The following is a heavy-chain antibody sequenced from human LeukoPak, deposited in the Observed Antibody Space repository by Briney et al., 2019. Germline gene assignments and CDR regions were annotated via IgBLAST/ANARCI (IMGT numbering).Heavy chain of an antibody. Sequence: ASVKVSCKASGYTFTSYGISWVRQAPGQGLEWMGWISTYNGNTNYAQKLQGRVTMTTDTSTSTAYMELRSLRSDDTAVYYCAREYIAVAGTAQLVPWGQGTLATVSS. CDR2: ISTYNGNT. CDR1: GYTFTSYG. CDR3: AREYIAVAGTAQLVP. J-gene: IGHJ5*02. D-gene: IGHD6-19*01. V-gene: IGHV1-18*01.